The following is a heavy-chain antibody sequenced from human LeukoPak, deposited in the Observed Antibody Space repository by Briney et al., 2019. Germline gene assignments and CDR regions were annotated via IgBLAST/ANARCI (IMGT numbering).Heavy chain of an antibody. CDR1: GFTFSSYA. V-gene: IGHV3-30-3*01. CDR3: ARVVEGADYYGMDV. Sequence: PGGPLRLSCAASGFTFSSYAMHWVRQAPGKGLEWVAVISYDGSNKYYADSVKGRFTISRDNSKNTLYLQMNSLRAEDTAVYYCARVVEGADYYGMDVWGQGTTVTVSS. D-gene: IGHD2-21*01. J-gene: IGHJ6*02. CDR2: ISYDGSNK.